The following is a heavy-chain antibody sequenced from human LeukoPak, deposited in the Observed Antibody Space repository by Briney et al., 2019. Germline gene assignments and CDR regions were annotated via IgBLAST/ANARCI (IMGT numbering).Heavy chain of an antibody. CDR1: GGSISSYS. D-gene: IGHD2-15*01. J-gene: IGHJ4*02. CDR2: IYYSGST. V-gene: IGHV4-59*01. CDR3: ATHPPKVCTGGSCTDY. Sequence: PSETLSLTCTVSGGSISSYSWSWIRQPLGKGLEWIGYIYYSGSTNYNPSLKSRVTISVDMSKNQFSLKLSSVTAADTAVYYCATHPPKVCTGGSCTDYWGQGTLVTVSS.